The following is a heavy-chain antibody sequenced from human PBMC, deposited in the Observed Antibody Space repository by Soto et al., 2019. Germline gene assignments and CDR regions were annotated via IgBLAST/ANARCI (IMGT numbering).Heavy chain of an antibody. V-gene: IGHV1-46*01. CDR2: INPSGGST. Sequence: QVQLVQSGAEVKKPGASVKVSCKASGYTFTSYYMHWVRQAPGQGLEWMGIINPSGGSTSYAQKCQGRVTMTRDTSTSTVYMELSSLRSEDTAVYYCARDPRTYYYDSSGLGYFDYWGQGTLVTVSS. J-gene: IGHJ4*02. D-gene: IGHD3-22*01. CDR3: ARDPRTYYYDSSGLGYFDY. CDR1: GYTFTSYY.